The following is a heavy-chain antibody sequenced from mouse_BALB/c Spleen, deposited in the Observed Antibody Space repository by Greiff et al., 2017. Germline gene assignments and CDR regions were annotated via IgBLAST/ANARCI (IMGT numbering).Heavy chain of an antibody. D-gene: IGHD2-3*01. CDR2: ISYDGSN. Sequence: EVKLQESGPGLVKPSQSLSLTCSVTGYSITSGYYWNWIRQFPGNKLEWMGYISYDGSNNYNPSLKNRISITRDTSKNQFFLKLNSVTTEDTATYCCASAMGDFDYWGQGTTLTVSS. CDR1: GYSITSGYY. J-gene: IGHJ2*01. CDR3: ASAMGDFDY. V-gene: IGHV3-6*02.